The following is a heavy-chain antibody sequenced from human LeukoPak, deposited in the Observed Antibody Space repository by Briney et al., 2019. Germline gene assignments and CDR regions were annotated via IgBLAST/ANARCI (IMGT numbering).Heavy chain of an antibody. D-gene: IGHD6-19*01. Sequence: SGTLSLTCAVSGGSISSSNWWSWVRQPPGKGLEWIGEIYHSGSTNYNPSLKSRLTISVDKSKNQFSLKLSSVTAADTAVYYCARAQYTSGWYFDYWGKGTLVTVSS. CDR1: GGSISSSNW. CDR3: ARAQYTSGWYFDY. CDR2: IYHSGST. V-gene: IGHV4-4*02. J-gene: IGHJ4*02.